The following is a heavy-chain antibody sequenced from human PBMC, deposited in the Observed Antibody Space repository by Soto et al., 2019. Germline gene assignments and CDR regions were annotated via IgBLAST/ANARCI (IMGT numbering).Heavy chain of an antibody. D-gene: IGHD5-18*01. CDR3: ARDGRKQLWVEGLNAMDV. Sequence: QIQLVQSGPEVTKPGASVKVSCQGTGYTFSAYGVNWVRQAPGQGLEWMGWISGYNGQTNYAQKFRGRVTFTTDTSTSTAYMEVRSLRADDTAVYYCARDGRKQLWVEGLNAMDVWGQGTTVTVSS. CDR2: ISGYNGQT. V-gene: IGHV1-18*01. J-gene: IGHJ6*02. CDR1: GYTFSAYG.